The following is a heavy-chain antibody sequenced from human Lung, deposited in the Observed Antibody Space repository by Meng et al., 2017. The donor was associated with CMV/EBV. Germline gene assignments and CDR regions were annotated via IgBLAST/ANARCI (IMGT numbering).Heavy chain of an antibody. J-gene: IGHJ5*02. CDR1: AYTFTGYY. Sequence: ASVXVSXKAFAYTFTGYYLHWVRQAPGQGLEWMGWINANSGGTNYAQKFQGRVTMTRDTAIGTAYMSLSRLRSDDTAVYYCARGSYYYDSSGPFDPWGQGXLVTVSS. CDR2: INANSGGT. CDR3: ARGSYYYDSSGPFDP. V-gene: IGHV1-2*02. D-gene: IGHD3-22*01.